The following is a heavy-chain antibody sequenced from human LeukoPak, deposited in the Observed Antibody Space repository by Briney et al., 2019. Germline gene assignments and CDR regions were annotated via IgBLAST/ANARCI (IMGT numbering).Heavy chain of an antibody. D-gene: IGHD6-6*01. V-gene: IGHV4-31*03. J-gene: IGHJ4*02. CDR3: ARSEYSSSGRLDY. CDR2: IYYSGST. Sequence: SETLSLTCTVSGGSNSSGGYYWSWIRQHPGKGLEWIGYIYYSGSTYYNPSLTSRVTISIDTSKNQISLKLSSVTAADTAVYYCARSEYSSSGRLDYWGQGTLVTVSS. CDR1: GGSNSSGGYY.